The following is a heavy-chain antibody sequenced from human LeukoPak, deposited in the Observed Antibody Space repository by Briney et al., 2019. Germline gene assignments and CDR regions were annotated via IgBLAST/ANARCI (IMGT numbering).Heavy chain of an antibody. CDR2: ISGTSGST. CDR1: GFTFSSFV. J-gene: IGHJ4*02. V-gene: IGHV3-23*01. D-gene: IGHD2-2*01. Sequence: GGFLRLSCAASGFTFSSFVMSWVRQAPGKGLEWVSGISGTSGSTNFADSVKGRFTVSRDNSKNTLYLQMNSLRADDSAVYYCAKCRGTRCLLFDYWGQGTVVTVSS. CDR3: AKCRGTRCLLFDY.